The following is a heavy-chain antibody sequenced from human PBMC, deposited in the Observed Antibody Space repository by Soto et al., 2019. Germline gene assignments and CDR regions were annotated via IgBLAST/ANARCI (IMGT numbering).Heavy chain of an antibody. D-gene: IGHD2-15*01. CDR1: GFTFSRNW. Sequence: EVQLVESGGGLVQPGGSLRLSCAASGFTFSRNWMHWVRQAPGKGLEWVSRISSDGRSPLYADSVKGRFTISRDNAKNTLYLQMNSLRVEDTAVYYCARPTSLGGNPFDYWGQGTLVTVSS. CDR2: ISSDGRSP. V-gene: IGHV3-74*01. J-gene: IGHJ4*02. CDR3: ARPTSLGGNPFDY.